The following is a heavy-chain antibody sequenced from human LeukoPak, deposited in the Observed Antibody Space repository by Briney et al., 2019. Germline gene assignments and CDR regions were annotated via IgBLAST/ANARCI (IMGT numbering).Heavy chain of an antibody. D-gene: IGHD2-2*01. CDR2: INPSGGST. CDR3: ARVVKYQLLLGDNWFDP. V-gene: IGHV1-46*01. CDR1: GYTFTSYY. J-gene: IGHJ5*02. Sequence: ASVKVSCKASGYTFTSYYTHWVRQAPGQGLEWMGIINPSGGSTSYAQKFQGRVTMTRDTSTSTVYMELSSLRSEDTAVYYCARVVKYQLLLGDNWFDPWGQGTLVTVSS.